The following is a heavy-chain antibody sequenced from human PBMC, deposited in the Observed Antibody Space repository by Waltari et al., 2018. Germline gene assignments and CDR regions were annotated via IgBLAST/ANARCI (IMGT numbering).Heavy chain of an antibody. V-gene: IGHV4-30-2*01. CDR1: GGSISSGGYS. D-gene: IGHD3-22*01. Sequence: QLQLQESGSGLVKPSQTLSLTCAVSGGSISSGGYSWSWIRPPPGKGLEWIGYIYHSGSTYYNPSLKSRVTISVDRSKNQFSLKLSSVTAADTAVYYCARGRGRSGYYYWWFDPWGQGTLVTVSS. J-gene: IGHJ5*02. CDR3: ARGRGRSGYYYWWFDP. CDR2: IYHSGST.